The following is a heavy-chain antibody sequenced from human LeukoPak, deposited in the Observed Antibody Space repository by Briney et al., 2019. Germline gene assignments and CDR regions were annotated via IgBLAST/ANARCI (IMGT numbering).Heavy chain of an antibody. V-gene: IGHV4-39*01. D-gene: IGHD3-9*01. CDR3: ARHPVLRYFDWLSWFDP. CDR1: GGSISSSSSY. Sequence: SETLSLTCTVSGGSISSSSSYWGWIRQPPGKGLEWIGSIYYSGSTYYNPSLKSRVTISVDTSKNQFSLKLSSVTAADTAVYYCARHPVLRYFDWLSWFDPWGQGTLVTVSS. J-gene: IGHJ5*02. CDR2: IYYSGST.